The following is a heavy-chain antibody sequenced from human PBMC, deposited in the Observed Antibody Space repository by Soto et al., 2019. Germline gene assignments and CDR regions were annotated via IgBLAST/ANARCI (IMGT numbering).Heavy chain of an antibody. J-gene: IGHJ6*02. V-gene: IGHV1-69*01. CDR1: GGTFSSYA. D-gene: IGHD6-6*01. CDR2: IIPIFGTA. Sequence: QVQLVQSGAEVKKPGSSVKVSCKASGGTFSSYAISWVRQAPGQGLEWMGGIIPIFGTANYAQKFQGRVTITADESTSTAYMVLSSLRSEDTAVYYCASGSPPFGIAARHYGMDVWGQGTTVTVSS. CDR3: ASGSPPFGIAARHYGMDV.